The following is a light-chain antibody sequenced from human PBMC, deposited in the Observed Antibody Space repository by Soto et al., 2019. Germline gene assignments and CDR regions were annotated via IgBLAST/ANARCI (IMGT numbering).Light chain of an antibody. CDR3: QKYKSAPSLT. Sequence: DIQMTQSPSSLSASVGDRVTITFRASQGISNFLAWYQHKPGKVPKLLIYAASTLQSGVPSRFSGSGSVTDFTLTISSLQPEDVATYYCQKYKSAPSLTFGGGTKVEIK. CDR2: AAS. J-gene: IGKJ4*01. V-gene: IGKV1-27*01. CDR1: QGISNF.